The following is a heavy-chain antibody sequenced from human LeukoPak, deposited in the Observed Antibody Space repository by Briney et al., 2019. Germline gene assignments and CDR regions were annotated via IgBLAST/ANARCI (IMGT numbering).Heavy chain of an antibody. D-gene: IGHD1-26*01. Sequence: PGGSLRLSCAASGFTFSSYAMSWVRQAPGKGLEWVSAISGSGGSTYYADSVKGRFTISRDNSKNTLYLQMNSLRAEDTAVYYCAKKGVERELLDRLDYWGQGTLVTVSS. V-gene: IGHV3-23*01. J-gene: IGHJ4*02. CDR1: GFTFSSYA. CDR2: ISGSGGST. CDR3: AKKGVERELLDRLDY.